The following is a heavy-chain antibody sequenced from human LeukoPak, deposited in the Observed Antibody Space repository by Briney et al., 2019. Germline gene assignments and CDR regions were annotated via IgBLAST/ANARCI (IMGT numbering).Heavy chain of an antibody. D-gene: IGHD6-6*01. Sequence: GGSLRLSCAASGFTFSSYSMNWVRQAPGKGLEWVSYISSSSTIYYSDSVKGRFTISRDNAKNSLYLQMNSLRAEDTAVYYCARDLGPHSSSPNSGAFDIWGQGTMVTVSS. V-gene: IGHV3-48*01. CDR1: GFTFSSYS. CDR2: ISSSSTI. CDR3: ARDLGPHSSSPNSGAFDI. J-gene: IGHJ3*02.